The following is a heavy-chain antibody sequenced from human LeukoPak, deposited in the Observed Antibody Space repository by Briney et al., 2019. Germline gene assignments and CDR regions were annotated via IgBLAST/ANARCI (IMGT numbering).Heavy chain of an antibody. J-gene: IGHJ4*02. Sequence: SETLSLTCAVYGGSFSGYYWSWIRQPPGQGLEWIGEINHSGSTNYNPSLKSRVTISVDTSKNQFSLKLSSVTAADTAVYYCARHVPDYYDSSGYYDYFDYWGQGTLVTVSS. CDR3: ARHVPDYYDSSGYYDYFDY. CDR1: GGSFSGYY. CDR2: INHSGST. D-gene: IGHD3-22*01. V-gene: IGHV4-34*01.